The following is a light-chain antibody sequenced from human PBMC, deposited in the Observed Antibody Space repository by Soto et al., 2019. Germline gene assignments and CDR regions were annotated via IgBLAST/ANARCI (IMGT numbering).Light chain of an antibody. V-gene: IGKV1-17*03. CDR3: LQYKTYPLT. J-gene: IGKJ5*01. CDR2: TAS. Sequence: DIQMTQSPSAMSASVGDRVTLTCRASQGIDKYLAWFQQKPGKVPKRLIYTASSLQSGVPSRFSGSGFGTEFTLTISSLQLEDFATYYCLQYKTYPLTFGQGTRLEMK. CDR1: QGIDKY.